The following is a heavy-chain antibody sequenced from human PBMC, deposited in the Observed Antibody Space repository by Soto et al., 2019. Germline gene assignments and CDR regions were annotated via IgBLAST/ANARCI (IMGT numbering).Heavy chain of an antibody. CDR1: GGTLRNYG. D-gene: IGHD4-17*01. CDR2: IIPVFGTA. V-gene: IGHV1-69*12. CDR3: SRGDATKIVVTTYYGMDV. J-gene: IGHJ6*02. Sequence: QVQLVQSGAEVKKPGSSVRVSCKASGGTLRNYGISWVRQAPGQGLEWMGGIIPVFGTANYAQKFQGRVTMTADESTSTGYMDVTSLRSADTAVYCCSRGDATKIVVTTYYGMDVWGQGPTVTVSS.